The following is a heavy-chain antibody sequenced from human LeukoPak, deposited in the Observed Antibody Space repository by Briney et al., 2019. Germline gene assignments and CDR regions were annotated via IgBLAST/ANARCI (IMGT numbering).Heavy chain of an antibody. CDR2: ISSSGSTI. J-gene: IGHJ4*02. D-gene: IGHD6-13*01. V-gene: IGHV3-48*04. CDR1: GFIFSHYN. Sequence: GGSLRLSCAASGFIFSHYNMNWVRQAPGKGLEWVSYISSSGSTIYYADSVKGRFTISRDNAKNSLYLQMNSLRAEDTAVYYCARDPYSSSWYGQYYFDYWGQGTLVTVSS. CDR3: ARDPYSSSWYGQYYFDY.